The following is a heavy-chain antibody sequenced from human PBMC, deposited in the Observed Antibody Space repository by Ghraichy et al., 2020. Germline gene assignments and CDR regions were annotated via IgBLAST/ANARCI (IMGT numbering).Heavy chain of an antibody. CDR3: AKPDCSGGSCQGYFDY. CDR2: ISWNSGSI. J-gene: IGHJ4*02. Sequence: SLNISCAASGFTFDDYAMHWVRQAPGKGLEWVSGISWNSGSIGYADSVKGRFTISRDNAKNSLYLQMNSLRAEDTALYYCAKPDCSGGSCQGYFDYWGQGTLVTVSS. D-gene: IGHD2-15*01. CDR1: GFTFDDYA. V-gene: IGHV3-9*01.